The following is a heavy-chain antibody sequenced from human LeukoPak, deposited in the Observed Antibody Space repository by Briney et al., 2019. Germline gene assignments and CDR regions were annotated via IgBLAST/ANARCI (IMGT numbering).Heavy chain of an antibody. J-gene: IGHJ3*02. V-gene: IGHV4-4*07. Sequence: PSETLSLTCTVSGGSISSYYWSWTRQPAGKGLEWTGRIYTSGSTNYNPSLKSRVTMSVDTSKNQFSLKLSSVTAADTAVYYCARPLAYGDYAFDIWGQGTMVTVSS. CDR1: GGSISSYY. CDR2: IYTSGST. D-gene: IGHD4-17*01. CDR3: ARPLAYGDYAFDI.